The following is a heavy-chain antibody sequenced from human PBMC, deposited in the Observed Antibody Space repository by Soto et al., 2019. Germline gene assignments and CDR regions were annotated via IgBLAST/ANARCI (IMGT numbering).Heavy chain of an antibody. D-gene: IGHD4-4*01. CDR1: GDSVSTGGTY. CDR3: ASGNFTTISCDF. J-gene: IGHJ4*02. V-gene: IGHV4-31*03. Sequence: RLLESGPGLVKSSETLTLRCSVSGDSVSTGGTYWSWARLLPGKGLQWVGYIYYTGAAYYNPDLQGRVTISLDTSENQFSLKLTSVTAADTAVYYCASGNFTTISCDFWGQGRQVTVS. CDR2: IYYTGAA.